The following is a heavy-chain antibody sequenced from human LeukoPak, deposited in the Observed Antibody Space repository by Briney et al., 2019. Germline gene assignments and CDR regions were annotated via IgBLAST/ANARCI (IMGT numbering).Heavy chain of an antibody. D-gene: IGHD6-13*01. CDR2: INPNSGGT. CDR3: ARVPERVYHLDY. J-gene: IGHJ4*02. Sequence: APVKGSCKASGYTFTGYYMHLVRQATGQGLELMGWINPNSGGTNYAQKFQGRVTMTRDTSISTAYMELSRLRSDDTAVYYCARVPERVYHLDYWGQGTLVTVSS. V-gene: IGHV1-2*02. CDR1: GYTFTGYY.